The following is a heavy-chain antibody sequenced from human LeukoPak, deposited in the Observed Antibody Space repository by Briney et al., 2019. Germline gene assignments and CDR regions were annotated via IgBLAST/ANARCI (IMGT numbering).Heavy chain of an antibody. V-gene: IGHV3-53*01. D-gene: IGHD5-18*01. CDR2: LYSVGGT. CDR1: GFTVSNNY. J-gene: IGHJ3*02. CDR3: VRDGSGGYRNRGVFDI. Sequence: PGGSLRLSCAATGFTVSNNYINWVRQAPGKGLEWVSVLYSVGGTYSADSVKGRVTISSDNSKNTLYLQMNNLRAEDTAVYYCVRDGSGGYRNRGVFDIWGQGTMVTVSS.